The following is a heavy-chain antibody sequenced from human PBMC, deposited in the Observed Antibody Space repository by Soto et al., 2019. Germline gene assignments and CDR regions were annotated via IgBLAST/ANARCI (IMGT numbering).Heavy chain of an antibody. CDR2: IIPIFATA. D-gene: IGHD1-20*01. J-gene: IGHJ6*02. CDR1: GGTFSSYA. CDR3: ARSITGTVSYYYGMDV. Sequence: QVQLVQSGAEVKKPGSSVKVSCKASGGTFSSYAISWVRQAPGQGLEWMGGIIPIFATADYAQKFQGRVTITADESTSTADMELSSLRSEDTAVYYCARSITGTVSYYYGMDVWGQGTTVRLL. V-gene: IGHV1-69*12.